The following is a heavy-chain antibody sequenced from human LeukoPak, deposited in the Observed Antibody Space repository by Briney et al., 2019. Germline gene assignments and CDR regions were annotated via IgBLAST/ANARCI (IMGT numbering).Heavy chain of an antibody. D-gene: IGHD2-2*01. CDR2: IYTSGST. J-gene: IGHJ6*03. V-gene: IGHV4-61*02. CDR1: GGSISSGSYY. CDR3: ARDSVVVVPAARDYYYYYMDV. Sequence: PSETLSLTCTVSGGSISSGSYYWSWIRQPAGKGLERIGRIYTSGSTNYNPSLKSRVTISVDTSKNQFSLKLSSVTAADTAVYYCARDSVVVVPAARDYYYYYMDVWGKGTTVTVSS.